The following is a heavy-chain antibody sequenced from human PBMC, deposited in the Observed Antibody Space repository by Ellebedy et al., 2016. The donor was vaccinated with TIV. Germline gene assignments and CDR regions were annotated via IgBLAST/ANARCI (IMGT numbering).Heavy chain of an antibody. Sequence: GSLRLXCAVSGGSITTGTSWSWVRQPPGAGLEWIGEISHSGNTKYNPSLKTRVTISIDKSKNQFSLRLNSVTAADTAVYYCARSSGYFSLDYWGQGTLVTVSS. CDR3: ARSSGYFSLDY. J-gene: IGHJ4*02. V-gene: IGHV4-4*02. CDR2: ISHSGNT. D-gene: IGHD3-22*01. CDR1: GGSITTGTS.